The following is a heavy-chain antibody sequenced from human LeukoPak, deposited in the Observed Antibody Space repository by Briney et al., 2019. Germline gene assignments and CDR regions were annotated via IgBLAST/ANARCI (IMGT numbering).Heavy chain of an antibody. V-gene: IGHV3-7*01. J-gene: IGHJ4*02. CDR3: ARDKVSGATLLDY. Sequence: GGSLRLSCAASEFTFGNYWMSWVRQVPGKGPELVANIRQDGNEFYYVDSVKGRFTISRDNAKNSLYLQMNSLRVEDTAVYYCARDKVSGATLLDYWGQGTLVTVSS. CDR1: EFTFGNYW. CDR2: IRQDGNEF. D-gene: IGHD1-26*01.